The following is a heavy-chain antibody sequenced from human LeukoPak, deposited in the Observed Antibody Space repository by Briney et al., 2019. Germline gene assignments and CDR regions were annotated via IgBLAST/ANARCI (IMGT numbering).Heavy chain of an antibody. CDR3: ARGGDRQQLVRGSAFDI. CDR2: ISSSSSYI. D-gene: IGHD6-13*01. V-gene: IGHV3-21*01. CDR1: GFTFSSYS. J-gene: IGHJ3*02. Sequence: PGGSLRLSCAASGFTFSSYSMNWVRQAPGKGLEWVSSISSSSSYIYYADSVKGRFTISGDNAKNSLYLQMNSLRAEDTAVYYCARGGDRQQLVRGSAFDIWGQGTMVTVSS.